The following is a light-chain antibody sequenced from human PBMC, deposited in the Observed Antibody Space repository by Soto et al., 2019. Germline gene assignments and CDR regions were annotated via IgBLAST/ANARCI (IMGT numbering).Light chain of an antibody. CDR3: CSYAGSSTLV. CDR1: SSDVGSYNL. Sequence: QSVLTQPASVSGSPGQSITISCTGTSSDVGSYNLVSWYQQHTGKAPKLMIYEVSKRPSGVSNRFSGSKSGNTASLTISALQSEDEAEYYCCSYAGSSTLVFGGGTKLTVL. CDR2: EVS. V-gene: IGLV2-23*02. J-gene: IGLJ3*02.